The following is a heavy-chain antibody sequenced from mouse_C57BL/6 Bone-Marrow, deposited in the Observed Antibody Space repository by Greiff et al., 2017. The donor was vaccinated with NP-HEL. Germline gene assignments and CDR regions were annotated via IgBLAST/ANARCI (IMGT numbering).Heavy chain of an antibody. J-gene: IGHJ1*03. V-gene: IGHV1-74*01. D-gene: IGHD1-1*01. CDR1: GYTFTSYW. Sequence: VKLQQPGAELVKPGASVKVSCKASGYTFTSYWMHWVKQRPGQGLEWIGRIHPSDSDTNYNQKFKGKATLTVDKSSSTAYMQLSSLTSEDSAVYYCAPLYYGSSCWYFDVWGTGTTVTVSS. CDR3: APLYYGSSCWYFDV. CDR2: IHPSDSDT.